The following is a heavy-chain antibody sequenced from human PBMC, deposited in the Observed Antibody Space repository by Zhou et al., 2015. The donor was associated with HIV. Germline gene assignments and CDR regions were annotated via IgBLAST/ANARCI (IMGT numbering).Heavy chain of an antibody. Sequence: QVQLVQSGAEVKKPGASVKLTCTASGYTFTSYYMHWMRQAPGQGLEWMGIVIPGGGSTNYAQKFQGRVTVTRDTSTNTVYMELNSLTSEDTAVYYCVRELSGGQFDHWGPGTLVTVSS. J-gene: IGHJ4*02. D-gene: IGHD3-16*02. CDR1: GYTFTSYY. CDR2: VIPGGGST. CDR3: VRELSGGQFDH. V-gene: IGHV1-46*01.